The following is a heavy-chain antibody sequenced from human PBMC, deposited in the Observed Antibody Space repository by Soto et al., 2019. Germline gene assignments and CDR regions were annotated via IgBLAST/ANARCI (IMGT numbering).Heavy chain of an antibody. CDR3: ERPGAGRRVTNVWDYSDGMDV. CDR1: GGTFSSYA. Sequence: QVQLVQSGAEVKKPGSSVKVSCKASGGTFSSYAISWVRQAPGQGLEWMGGIIPIFGTANYAQKFQGRVTITADEYTSTDYMALSRLRSEDTAVYYCERPGAGRRVTNVWDYSDGMDVWGQGTTVTVS. D-gene: IGHD4-4*01. V-gene: IGHV1-69*01. CDR2: IIPIFGTA. J-gene: IGHJ6*02.